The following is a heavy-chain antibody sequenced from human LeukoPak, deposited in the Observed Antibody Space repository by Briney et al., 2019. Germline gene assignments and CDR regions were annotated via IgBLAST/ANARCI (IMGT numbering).Heavy chain of an antibody. D-gene: IGHD6-19*01. V-gene: IGHV3-30*19. CDR1: GFTFSSYG. CDR3: VRGSVAVAGPTDY. Sequence: GGSLRLSCAASGFTFSSYGMHWVRQTPGKGLEWVAVISYDGSNKYYADSVKGRFTISRDNSENTLYLQINSLRLEDSALYYCVRGSVAVAGPTDYWGQGTLVTVSS. CDR2: ISYDGSNK. J-gene: IGHJ4*02.